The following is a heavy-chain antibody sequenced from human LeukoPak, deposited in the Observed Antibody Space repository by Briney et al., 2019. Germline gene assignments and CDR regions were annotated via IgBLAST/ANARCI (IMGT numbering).Heavy chain of an antibody. V-gene: IGHV4-38-2*02. CDR1: GTSITTDYY. D-gene: IGHD5-18*01. CDR2: IHHSGRT. J-gene: IGHJ4*02. CDR3: ARSINPEYSYGFDY. Sequence: SETLSLTCSVSGTSITTDYYWGWIRQPPGKGLEWIASIHHSGRTTDNSSLKSRVTISLDTSKNHFSLSLSSVTAADTAIYYCARSINPEYSYGFDYWGRGTLVTVSS.